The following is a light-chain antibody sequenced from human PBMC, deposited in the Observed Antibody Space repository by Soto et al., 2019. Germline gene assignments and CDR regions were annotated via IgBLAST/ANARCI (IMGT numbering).Light chain of an antibody. CDR3: QQYGDPPIT. V-gene: IGKV3-20*01. CDR2: GAS. CDR1: QSVSSNY. J-gene: IGKJ5*01. Sequence: EIVLTQSPGTLSLSPGERATLSCRASQSVSSNYLAWYQQKTGQAPRLLIYGASNRATGIPDRFSGSGSGTDFTLIISRLEPGDFAVFYCQQYGDPPITFGQGTRLEIK.